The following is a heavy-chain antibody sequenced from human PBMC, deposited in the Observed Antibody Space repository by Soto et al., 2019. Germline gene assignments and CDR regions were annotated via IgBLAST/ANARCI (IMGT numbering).Heavy chain of an antibody. Sequence: GGSLRLSCAASGFTFSSYAMSWVRQAPGKGLEWVSAISGSGGSTYYADSVKGRFTISRDNSKNSLYLQMNSLRAEDTAVYYCASYSQYSGFDYPYWGQGTLVTVSS. V-gene: IGHV3-23*01. CDR3: ASYSQYSGFDYPY. J-gene: IGHJ4*02. CDR2: ISGSGGST. D-gene: IGHD5-12*01. CDR1: GFTFSSYA.